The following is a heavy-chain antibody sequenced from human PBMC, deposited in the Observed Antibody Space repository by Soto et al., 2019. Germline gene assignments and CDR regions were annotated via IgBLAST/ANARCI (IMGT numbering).Heavy chain of an antibody. J-gene: IGHJ4*02. D-gene: IGHD4-17*01. Sequence: EVRLEESGGTLVQPGGSLRLSCVGSGFTLSSFEVTWVRQAPGKGLEWLSYISNSGTTKHYADAVEGRFTVSRDNAKNSVHLQLNSLSAEDTGIYYCARVQLGDSLDYWGQGTLVTVSS. CDR1: GFTLSSFE. CDR2: ISNSGTTK. V-gene: IGHV3-48*03. CDR3: ARVQLGDSLDY.